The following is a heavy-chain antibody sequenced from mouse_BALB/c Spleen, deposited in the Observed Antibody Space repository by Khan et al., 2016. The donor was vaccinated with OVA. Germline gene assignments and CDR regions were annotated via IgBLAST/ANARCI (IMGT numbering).Heavy chain of an antibody. CDR1: GFTFSTYG. Sequence: EVELVESGGDLVKPGGSLKLSCVASGFTFSTYGMSWVRQAPDKRLEWVATVSTGGTYTYYPDSVKGRFTISRDNAKNTLYLQMSSLRSEDTAMFFCTRLAYYYDGEGFDYWGQGTLVTVS. CDR3: TRLAYYYDGEGFDY. V-gene: IGHV5-6*01. J-gene: IGHJ3*01. CDR2: VSTGGTYT. D-gene: IGHD1-1*02.